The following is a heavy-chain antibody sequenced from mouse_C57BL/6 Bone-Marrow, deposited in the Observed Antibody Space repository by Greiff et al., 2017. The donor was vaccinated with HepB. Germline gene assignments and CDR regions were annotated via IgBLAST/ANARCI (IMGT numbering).Heavy chain of an antibody. CDR2: ISSGGSYT. V-gene: IGHV5-6*02. Sequence: DVMLVESGGDLVKPGGSLKLSCAASGFTFSSYGMSWVRQTPDKRLEWVATISSGGSYTYYPDSVKGRFTISRDNAKNTLYLQLSSLKSEDTAMYYCARHHYYGSSSFAYWGQGTLVTVSA. D-gene: IGHD1-1*01. CDR3: ARHHYYGSSSFAY. J-gene: IGHJ3*01. CDR1: GFTFSSYG.